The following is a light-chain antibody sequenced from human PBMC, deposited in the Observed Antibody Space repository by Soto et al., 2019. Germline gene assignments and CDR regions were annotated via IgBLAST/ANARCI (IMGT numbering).Light chain of an antibody. CDR2: DVR. CDR1: SSDVGGYNY. J-gene: IGLJ1*01. V-gene: IGLV2-14*03. CDR3: SSYTSISTLWV. Sequence: QSALTQPASMSGSPGQSITMSCTGTSSDVGGYNYVSWYQHHPGKAPKLMIYDVRYRPSGVSGRFSGSKSGNTASLTISGLQAEDEADYYCSSYTSISTLWVFGTGTKLTVL.